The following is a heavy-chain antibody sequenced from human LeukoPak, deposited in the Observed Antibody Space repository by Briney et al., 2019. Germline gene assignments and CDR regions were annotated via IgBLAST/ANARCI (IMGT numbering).Heavy chain of an antibody. D-gene: IGHD1-1*01. CDR2: ISGSSSDI. CDR3: AKATGNLGN. J-gene: IGHJ4*02. V-gene: IGHV3-21*04. CDR1: GFTVSSNY. Sequence: GGSLRLSCAASGFTVSSNYMSWVGQAPGKGLEWVSSISGSSSDIYYADSVKGRFTISRDNAKNSLYMQMNSLTAEDTAIYYCAKATGNLGNWGQGTLVTVSS.